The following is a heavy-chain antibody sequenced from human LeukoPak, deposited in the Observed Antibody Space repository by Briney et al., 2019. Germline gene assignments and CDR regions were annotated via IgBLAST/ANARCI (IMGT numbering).Heavy chain of an antibody. CDR3: ARGRRDIVVVVAATRKGYFDL. D-gene: IGHD2-15*01. CDR1: GGSISSYN. CDR2: LNHSGSN. Sequence: SETLSLTCTVSGGSISSYNWSWLRQPAGKGLGWVGVLNHSGSNYYNQSLKSRVTISGDTSKNTFSLKLSTLTAAGTAVYYCARGRRDIVVVVAATRKGYFDLWGRGTLVTVSS. J-gene: IGHJ2*01. V-gene: IGHV4-34*01.